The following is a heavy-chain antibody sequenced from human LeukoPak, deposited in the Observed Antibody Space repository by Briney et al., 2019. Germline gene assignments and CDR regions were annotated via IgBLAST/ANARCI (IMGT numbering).Heavy chain of an antibody. CDR3: ARHGLRITIFGVVDWFDP. J-gene: IGHJ5*02. CDR2: IYYSGST. V-gene: IGHV4-39*01. D-gene: IGHD3-3*01. Sequence: PSQTLSLTCTVSGGSISSGSYYWGWIRQPPGKGLEWIGSIYYSGSTYYNPSLKSRVTISVDTSKNQFSLKLSSVTAADTAVYYCARHGLRITIFGVVDWFDPWGQGTLVTVSS. CDR1: GGSISSGSYY.